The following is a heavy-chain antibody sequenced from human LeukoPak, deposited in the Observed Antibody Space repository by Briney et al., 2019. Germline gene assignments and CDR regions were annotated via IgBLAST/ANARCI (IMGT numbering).Heavy chain of an antibody. D-gene: IGHD2-2*01. Sequence: PGRSLRLSCAASGFTFDDYAMHWVRQAPGKGLEWVSGISWNSGSIGYADSVKGRFTISRDNAKNSLYLQMNSLRAEDMALYYCAKAKDCSTISCSSGGGFDYWGQGTLVTVSS. CDR1: GFTFDDYA. J-gene: IGHJ4*02. V-gene: IGHV3-9*03. CDR2: ISWNSGSI. CDR3: AKAKDCSTISCSSGGGFDY.